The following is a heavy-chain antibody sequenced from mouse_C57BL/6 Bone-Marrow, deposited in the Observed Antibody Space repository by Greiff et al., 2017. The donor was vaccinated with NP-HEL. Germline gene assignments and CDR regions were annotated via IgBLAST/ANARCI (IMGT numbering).Heavy chain of an antibody. Sequence: EVQLQQSGAELVRPGASVKLSSTASGFNIKDDYMHWVKQRPEQGLEWIGWIDPENGDTEYASKFQGKATITADTSSNTAYLQLSSLTSEDTAVYYCTFYGSHFDYWGQGTTLTVSS. CDR3: TFYGSHFDY. CDR2: IDPENGDT. D-gene: IGHD1-1*01. V-gene: IGHV14-4*01. CDR1: GFNIKDDY. J-gene: IGHJ2*01.